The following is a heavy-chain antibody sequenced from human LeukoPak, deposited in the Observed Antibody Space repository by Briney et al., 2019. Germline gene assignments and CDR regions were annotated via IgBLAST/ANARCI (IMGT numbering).Heavy chain of an antibody. CDR1: GFTFAEYA. V-gene: IGHV3-9*01. D-gene: IGHD5-24*01. CDR3: VKDRMATSHNCFDR. Sequence: GGSLRLSCAASGFTFAEYAMHWVRQLPGKGLEWVSGISWNGGIVWYADSVKGRFTISRDNAKNFLYLQMNSLRSEDTALYYCVKDRMATSHNCFDRWGQGTLVIVSS. J-gene: IGHJ5*02. CDR2: ISWNGGIV.